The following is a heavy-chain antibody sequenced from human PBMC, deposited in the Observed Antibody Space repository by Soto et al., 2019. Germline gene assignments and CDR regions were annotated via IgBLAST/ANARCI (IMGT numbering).Heavy chain of an antibody. J-gene: IGHJ6*02. CDR3: ARDLHYYGSGSYSPTL. V-gene: IGHV3-30-3*01. Sequence: QVQLVESGGGVVQPGRSLRLSCAASGFTFSSYAMHWVRQAPGKGLEWVAVISYDGSNKYYADFVKGRFTISRDNSKNTLYVQMNSLRAEDTAVYYCARDLHYYGSGSYSPTLWGQGTTVTVSS. D-gene: IGHD3-10*01. CDR2: ISYDGSNK. CDR1: GFTFSSYA.